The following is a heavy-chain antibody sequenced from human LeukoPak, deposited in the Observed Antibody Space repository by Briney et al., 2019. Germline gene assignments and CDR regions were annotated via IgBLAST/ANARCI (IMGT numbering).Heavy chain of an antibody. D-gene: IGHD3-3*01. J-gene: IGHJ5*02. V-gene: IGHV4-34*01. CDR3: ARAGPGTIFGVVTQWGVHNWFDP. CDR2: INHSGST. CDR1: GGSFSGYY. Sequence: KPSETLSLTCAVYGGSFSGYYWSWIRQPPGKGLEWIGEINHSGSTNYNPSLKSRVTISVDTSKNQFFLKLSSVTAADTAVYYCARAGPGTIFGVVTQWGVHNWFDPWGQGTLVTVSS.